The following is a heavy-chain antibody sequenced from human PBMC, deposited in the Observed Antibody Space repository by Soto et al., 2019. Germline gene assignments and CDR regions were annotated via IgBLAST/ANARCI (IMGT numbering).Heavy chain of an antibody. V-gene: IGHV1-8*01. D-gene: IGHD2-21*02. CDR2: MNPNSGNT. CDR3: VRYGVAATY. J-gene: IGHJ4*02. CDR1: GYTFTTYN. Sequence: GASVKVSCKASGYTFTTYNIYWVRQATGQGLEWMGWMNPNSGNTGYAQRFQDRITLTRDTSITTAYMELSSLRSDDTAVYFCVRYGVAATYWGQGTLVTVSS.